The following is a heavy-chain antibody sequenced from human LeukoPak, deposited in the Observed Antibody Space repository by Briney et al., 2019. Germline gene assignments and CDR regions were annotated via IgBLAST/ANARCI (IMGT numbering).Heavy chain of an antibody. J-gene: IGHJ3*02. CDR3: ARDLVASSGYWPKGFDAFDI. Sequence: GGSLRLSCAASGFTFSSYGMHWVRQAPGKGLEWVAVIWYDGSNKYYADSVKGRFTISRDNSKNTLYLQMNSLRAEDTAVYYCARDLVASSGYWPKGFDAFDIWGQGTMVTVSS. CDR2: IWYDGSNK. D-gene: IGHD3-22*01. V-gene: IGHV3-33*01. CDR1: GFTFSSYG.